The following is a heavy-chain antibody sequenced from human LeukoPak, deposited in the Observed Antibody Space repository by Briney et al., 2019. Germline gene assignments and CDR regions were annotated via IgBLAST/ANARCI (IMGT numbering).Heavy chain of an antibody. Sequence: PGGSMRLSCAASAFTFSSYWMSWVSQAPGKGLEWVANIKPDGSEKYYVDSVKGRFTISRDNAKNSLYLQMNSLRAEDTTVYYCARDGSVGATGIWGQGTLVTVSS. CDR3: ARDGSVGATGI. J-gene: IGHJ4*02. CDR2: IKPDGSEK. V-gene: IGHV3-7*01. D-gene: IGHD1-26*01. CDR1: AFTFSSYW.